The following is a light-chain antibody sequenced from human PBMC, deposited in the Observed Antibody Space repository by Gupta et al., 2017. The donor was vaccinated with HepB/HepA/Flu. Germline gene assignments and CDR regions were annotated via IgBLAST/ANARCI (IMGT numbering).Light chain of an antibody. Sequence: QSVLTQPPSASGTPGQTASISCFGSSSNVGSRTVNWYQHLPGTTPKLLIYNNYQRPSGVPDRFSGSKSGTSASLAINGLQSEDEADYYCATWDNSLNGVIFGGGTKLTVL. CDR2: NNY. J-gene: IGLJ2*01. V-gene: IGLV1-44*01. CDR3: ATWDNSLNGVI. CDR1: SSNVGSRT.